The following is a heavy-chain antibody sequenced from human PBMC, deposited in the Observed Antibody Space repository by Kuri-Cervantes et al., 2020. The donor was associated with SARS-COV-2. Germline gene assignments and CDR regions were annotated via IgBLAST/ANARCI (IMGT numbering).Heavy chain of an antibody. CDR1: GFTFSSYS. CDR3: AKDAWVGATYFDF. CDR2: ISSSSSTI. J-gene: IGHJ4*02. V-gene: IGHV3-48*04. Sequence: GESLKISCAASGFTFSSYSMNWVRQAPGKGLEWVSYISSSSSTIYYADSVKGRFTISRDNARNSLFLQMNSLSTEDTAFYYCAKDAWVGATYFDFWGRGALVTVSS. D-gene: IGHD1-26*01.